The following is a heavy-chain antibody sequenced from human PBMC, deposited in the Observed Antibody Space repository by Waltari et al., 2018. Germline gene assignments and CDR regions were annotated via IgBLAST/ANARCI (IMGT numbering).Heavy chain of an antibody. D-gene: IGHD3-3*01. J-gene: IGHJ4*02. Sequence: QVQLQQWGAGLLKPSETLSLTCAVYGGSFSGYYWSWIRQPPGKGLEWIGEINHSGSTNYNTSLKSRVTISVDTSKNQFSLKLSSVTAADTAVYYCARVKRRRFGVVIISGYFDYWGQGTLVTVSS. V-gene: IGHV4-34*01. CDR3: ARVKRRRFGVVIISGYFDY. CDR2: INHSGST. CDR1: GGSFSGYY.